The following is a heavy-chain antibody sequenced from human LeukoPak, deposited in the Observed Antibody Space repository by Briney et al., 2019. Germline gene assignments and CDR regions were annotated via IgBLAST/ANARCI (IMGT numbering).Heavy chain of an antibody. V-gene: IGHV3-30*18. D-gene: IGHD1-26*01. CDR3: AKDRGASTGFDY. CDR2: ISYDGSNK. Sequence: HSGRPLRLSCAASGFTFSSYGMHWVRQAPGKGLEWVAVISYDGSNKYYADSVKGRFTISRDNSKNTLYLQMNSLRAEDTAVYYCAKDRGASTGFDYWGQGTLVTVSS. J-gene: IGHJ4*02. CDR1: GFTFSSYG.